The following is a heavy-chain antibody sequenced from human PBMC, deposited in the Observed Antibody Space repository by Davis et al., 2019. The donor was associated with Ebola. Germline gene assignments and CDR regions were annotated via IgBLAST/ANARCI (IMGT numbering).Heavy chain of an antibody. J-gene: IGHJ4*02. V-gene: IGHV4-34*01. CDR2: INHSGST. CDR3: ATTPRYSSHGAYFDY. Sequence: GSLRLSCAVYGGSFSGYYWSWIRQPPGKGLEWIGEINHSGSTNYNPSLKSRVTMSGDTSKNQFSLKLNSVTAADTAMYYCATTPRYSSHGAYFDYWGQGTLVTVSP. CDR1: GGSFSGYY. D-gene: IGHD4-11*01.